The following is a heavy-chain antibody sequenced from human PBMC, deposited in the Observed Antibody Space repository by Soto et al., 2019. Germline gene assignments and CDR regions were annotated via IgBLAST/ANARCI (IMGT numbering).Heavy chain of an antibody. Sequence: LIYTVCDGAVSSSSLYWGGIRQTTEKGLEWIGSIYYSGSTYYNPSLKSRVTISVDTSKNQFSLKLSSVTAADTAVYYCATDLEMATIPLGWFDPWGQGTLVTVSS. CDR1: DGAVSSSSLY. V-gene: IGHV4-39*01. CDR3: ATDLEMATIPLGWFDP. D-gene: IGHD5-12*01. CDR2: IYYSGST. J-gene: IGHJ5*02.